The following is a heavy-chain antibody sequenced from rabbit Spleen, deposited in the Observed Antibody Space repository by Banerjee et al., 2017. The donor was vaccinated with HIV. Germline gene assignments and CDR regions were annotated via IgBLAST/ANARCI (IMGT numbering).Heavy chain of an antibody. D-gene: IGHD1-1*01. J-gene: IGHJ4*01. CDR3: TREDGSGHYIDGYFNL. CDR1: GFDFSSYS. Sequence: QEQLEETGGGLVQPGGSLTLSCKTSGFDFSSYSMSWVRQAPGKGLEWIGAIYTGRGGTDYANWVNGRFTISKTSSTTVTLQVTSLTAADTATYFCTREDGSGHYIDGYFNLWGQGTLVTVS. CDR2: IYTGRGGT. V-gene: IGHV1S45*01.